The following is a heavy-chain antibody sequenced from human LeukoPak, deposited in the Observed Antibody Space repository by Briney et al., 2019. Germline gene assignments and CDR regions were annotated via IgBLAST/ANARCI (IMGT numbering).Heavy chain of an antibody. D-gene: IGHD5-12*01. CDR1: GYTFTSYG. CDR2: ISAYNGNT. J-gene: IGHJ4*02. Sequence: ASVKVSCKASGYTFTSYGISWVRQAPGQGLEWMGWISAYNGNTNYAQKLQGRVTLTTDPSTSTAYMELRSLRSDDTAVYYCARVPRHIVATTNLIDYWGQGTLVTVSS. V-gene: IGHV1-18*01. CDR3: ARVPRHIVATTNLIDY.